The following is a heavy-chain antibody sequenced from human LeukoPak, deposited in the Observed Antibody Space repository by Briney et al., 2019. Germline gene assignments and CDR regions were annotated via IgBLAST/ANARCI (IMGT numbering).Heavy chain of an antibody. Sequence: ASVKVSCKASGYTFTDLYIHWVRQAPGQGLEWMGFLRTNTGGTSYAQKFQGRVTMIRDTSISTAYLELTSLTSDDTAVYFCARHNYDFDFDYWGQGTLVTVSA. D-gene: IGHD3-3*01. CDR2: LRTNTGGT. CDR3: ARHNYDFDFDY. CDR1: GYTFTDLY. V-gene: IGHV1-2*02. J-gene: IGHJ4*02.